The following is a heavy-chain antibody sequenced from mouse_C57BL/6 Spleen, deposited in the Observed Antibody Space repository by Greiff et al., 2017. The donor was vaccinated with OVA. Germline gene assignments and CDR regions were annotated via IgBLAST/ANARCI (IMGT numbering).Heavy chain of an antibody. D-gene: IGHD2-1*01. CDR1: GYTFTSYW. V-gene: IGHV1-50*01. Sequence: QVQLQQPGAELVKPGASVKLSCKASGYTFTSYWMQWVKQRPGQGLEWIGEIDPSDSYTNYNQKFKGKATLTVDTSSSTAYMQLSSLTSEDSAVYYCARRGGNYIYWYVDVWGTGTTVTVSS. J-gene: IGHJ1*03. CDR2: IDPSDSYT. CDR3: ARRGGNYIYWYVDV.